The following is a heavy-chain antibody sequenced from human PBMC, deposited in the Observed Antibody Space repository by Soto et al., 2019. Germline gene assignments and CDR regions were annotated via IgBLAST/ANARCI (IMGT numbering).Heavy chain of an antibody. D-gene: IGHD3-10*01. CDR2: VYSSGTT. Sequence: SETLSLTCSVSGGSINSYWWSWIRQPAGKGLEWIGRVYSSGTTDYNPSLNSRATLSVETSKNQFSLKLSSVTAADTAVYYCARDIGSYAYGEGYWGQGIQVTGSS. V-gene: IGHV4-4*07. CDR3: ARDIGSYAYGEGY. CDR1: GGSINSYW. J-gene: IGHJ4*02.